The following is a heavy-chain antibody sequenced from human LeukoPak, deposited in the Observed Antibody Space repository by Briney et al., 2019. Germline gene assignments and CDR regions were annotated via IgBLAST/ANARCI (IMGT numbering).Heavy chain of an antibody. Sequence: ASVKVSCKASGYTFTGYYMHWVRQAPGQGLEWMGWINPNSGGTNYAQKFQGRVTMTRDTSVSTAYMELSRLRSDDTAVYYCARGMTTVTPYTNFDYWGQGTLVTVSS. V-gene: IGHV1-2*02. CDR3: ARGMTTVTPYTNFDY. J-gene: IGHJ4*02. CDR2: INPNSGGT. D-gene: IGHD4-17*01. CDR1: GYTFTGYY.